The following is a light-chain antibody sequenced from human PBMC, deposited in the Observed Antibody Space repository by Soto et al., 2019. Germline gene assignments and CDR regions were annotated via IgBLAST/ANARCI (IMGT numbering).Light chain of an antibody. V-gene: IGKV3-15*01. J-gene: IGKJ5*01. CDR2: GAS. Sequence: EIVMTQSPATLSVSPGERATLSCRASQIVSSNLAWYQQKPGQAPRLLIYGASTRATGIPARFSGSGSGTEFTLTISSLQSEDFAVSYCQQDSNWPPITFGQGTRLEIK. CDR3: QQDSNWPPIT. CDR1: QIVSSN.